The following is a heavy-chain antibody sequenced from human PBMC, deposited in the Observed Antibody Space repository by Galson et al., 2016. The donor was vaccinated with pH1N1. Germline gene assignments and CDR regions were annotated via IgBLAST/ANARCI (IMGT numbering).Heavy chain of an antibody. CDR3: ARVQVSAFFSMDH. D-gene: IGHD2-8*01. V-gene: IGHV3-7*03. Sequence: SLRLSCAGSGFNFSNHWMAWVRQAPGKGLEWVAHVNEEGIEENYIDSVTGRFIITRDNAKKSVFLQLYSLRGDDTAVYSCARVQVSAFFSMDHWGQGALVTVSS. J-gene: IGHJ4*02. CDR1: GFNFSNHW. CDR2: VNEEGIEE.